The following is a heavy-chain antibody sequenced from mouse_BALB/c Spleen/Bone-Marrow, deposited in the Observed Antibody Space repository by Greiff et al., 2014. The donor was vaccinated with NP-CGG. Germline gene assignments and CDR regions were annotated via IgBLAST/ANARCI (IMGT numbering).Heavy chain of an antibody. CDR3: ARVFYDSTSAY. D-gene: IGHD1-1*01. J-gene: IGHJ2*01. CDR1: GYTFTGYW. V-gene: IGHV1-87*01. CDR2: IYPGDGDT. Sequence: VQLQESGAELARPGASVKLSCKASGYTFTGYWMQWVKQRPSQGLEWIGIIYPGDGDTRYTQKFKGKATLTADKSSSTAYMQLRNLASEDSAVYYCARVFYDSTSAYCGQGTTLAVSS.